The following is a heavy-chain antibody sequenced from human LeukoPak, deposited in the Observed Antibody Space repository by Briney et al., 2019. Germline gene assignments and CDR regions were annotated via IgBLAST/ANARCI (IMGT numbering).Heavy chain of an antibody. V-gene: IGHV5-51*04. CDR3: ARCGHYDAYRV. CDR2: IYVGDSDT. J-gene: IGHJ3*01. Sequence: GESLKISCKGSGHTFSISWIGWVRQKPGEGLEWMGIIYVGDSDTRYNPSFQGQVTISADRPTSTAYLQWSSLESSDTAIYYCARCGHYDAYRVWGQGTLVSVSS. D-gene: IGHD2-21*02. CDR1: GHTFSISW.